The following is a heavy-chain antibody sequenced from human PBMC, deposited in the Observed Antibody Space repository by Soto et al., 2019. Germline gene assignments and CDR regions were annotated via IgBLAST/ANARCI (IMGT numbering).Heavy chain of an antibody. V-gene: IGHV3-30*18. Sequence: QVQLVESGGGVVQPGRSLRLSCAASGFTFSSYGMHWVRQAPGKGLEWVAVISYDGSNKYYADSVKGRFTISRDNSKNTLYLQMNSLRAEDTAVYYCAKDGSSVQHWGQGTLVTVSS. CDR3: AKDGSSVQH. CDR2: ISYDGSNK. J-gene: IGHJ1*01. CDR1: GFTFSSYG.